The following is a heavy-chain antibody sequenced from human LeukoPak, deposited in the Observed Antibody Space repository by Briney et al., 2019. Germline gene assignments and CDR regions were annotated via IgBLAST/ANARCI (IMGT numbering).Heavy chain of an antibody. CDR1: GFTFSSYS. D-gene: IGHD3-3*01. J-gene: IGHJ4*02. CDR3: ASFWSGYYSIY. V-gene: IGHV3-21*01. Sequence: GGSLRLSCAASGFTFSSYSMNWVRQAPGKGLEWVSSISSSSSYIYYADSVKGRFTISRDNAKNSLYLQMNSLRAEDTAVYYCASFWSGYYSIYWGQGTLATVSS. CDR2: ISSSSSYI.